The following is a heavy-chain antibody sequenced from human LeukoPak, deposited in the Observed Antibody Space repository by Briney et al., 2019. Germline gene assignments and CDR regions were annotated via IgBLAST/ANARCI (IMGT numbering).Heavy chain of an antibody. J-gene: IGHJ4*02. CDR3: ARVDSSSGYFDY. Sequence: SETLSLTCAVYGGSFSGYYWSWIRQPPGKGLEWIGEINHSGSTNYNPSLKSRVTISVDTSKNQFSLKLSSVTAADTAVYYCARVDSSSGYFDYWGQGTLVTVSS. CDR2: INHSGST. V-gene: IGHV4-34*01. D-gene: IGHD6-6*01. CDR1: GGSFSGYY.